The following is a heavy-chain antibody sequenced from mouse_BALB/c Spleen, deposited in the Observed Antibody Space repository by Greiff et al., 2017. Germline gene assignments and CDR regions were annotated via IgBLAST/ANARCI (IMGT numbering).Heavy chain of an antibody. CDR2: IYPGNSDT. CDR1: GYSFTSYW. V-gene: IGHV1-5*01. D-gene: IGHD2-4*01. Sequence: DVQLQESGTVLARPGASGKMSCKASGYSFTSYWMHWVKQRPGQGLEWIGAIYPGNSDTSYNQKFKGKAKLTAVTSASTAYMELSSLTNEDSAFYYCTRKGLIYYDEYFDVWGAGTTVTVSS. J-gene: IGHJ1*01. CDR3: TRKGLIYYDEYFDV.